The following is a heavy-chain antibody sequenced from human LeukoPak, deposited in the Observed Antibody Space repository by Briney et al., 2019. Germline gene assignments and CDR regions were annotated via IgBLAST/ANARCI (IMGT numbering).Heavy chain of an antibody. CDR1: GFTFSSYG. Sequence: PGRSLRPSCAASGFTFSSYGMHWVRQAPGKGLEWVAVIWYDGSNKYYADSVKGRFTISRDNSKNTLYLQMNSLRAEDTAVYYCAKDRGSRGYSNYDFDYWGQGTLVTVSS. D-gene: IGHD4-11*01. CDR3: AKDRGSRGYSNYDFDY. CDR2: IWYDGSNK. V-gene: IGHV3-33*06. J-gene: IGHJ4*02.